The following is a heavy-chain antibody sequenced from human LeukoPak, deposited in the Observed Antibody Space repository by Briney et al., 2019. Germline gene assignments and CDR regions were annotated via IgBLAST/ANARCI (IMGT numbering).Heavy chain of an antibody. CDR2: INQDGSEK. J-gene: IGHJ4*02. D-gene: IGHD6-13*01. V-gene: IGHV3-7*04. CDR1: GFTLSSYW. Sequence: GGSLRLSCAASGFTLSSYWIGWVRQAPGKGLEWVANINQDGSEKYYVDSVKGRFTISRDNAKNAVYLQMNSLRAEDTAIYYCARAIAATGAYWGQGTLVTVSS. CDR3: ARAIAATGAY.